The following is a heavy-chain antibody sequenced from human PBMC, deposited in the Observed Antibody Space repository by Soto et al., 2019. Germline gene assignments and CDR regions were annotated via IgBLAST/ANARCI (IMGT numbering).Heavy chain of an antibody. Sequence: GGSLRLSCAASGFTFSSYAMHWVHQAPGKGLEWVAVISYDGSNKYYADSVKGRFTISRDNSKNTLYLQMNSLRAEDTAVYYCARDNYYYDSSGYYYYPDYWGQGTLVTVSS. V-gene: IGHV3-30-3*01. CDR2: ISYDGSNK. D-gene: IGHD3-22*01. CDR1: GFTFSSYA. CDR3: ARDNYYYDSSGYYYYPDY. J-gene: IGHJ4*02.